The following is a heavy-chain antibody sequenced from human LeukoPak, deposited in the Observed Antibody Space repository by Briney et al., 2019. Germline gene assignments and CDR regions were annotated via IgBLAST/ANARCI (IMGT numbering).Heavy chain of an antibody. V-gene: IGHV1-69*01. CDR2: IIPIFGTA. Sequence: ASVKVSCKASGGTFSSYAISWVRQAPGQGLEWMGGIIPIFGTANYAQKFQGRVTITADESTSTAYMELSSLRSEDTAVYYCARDTLEYSGSVSTYYYYGMDVWGQGTTVTVSS. D-gene: IGHD6-6*01. J-gene: IGHJ6*02. CDR3: ARDTLEYSGSVSTYYYYGMDV. CDR1: GGTFSSYA.